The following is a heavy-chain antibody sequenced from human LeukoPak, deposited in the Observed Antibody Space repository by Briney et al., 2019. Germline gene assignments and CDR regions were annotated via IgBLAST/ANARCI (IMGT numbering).Heavy chain of an antibody. CDR1: GYTFTSYD. J-gene: IGHJ4*02. V-gene: IGHV1-18*01. CDR2: ISAYNGNT. CDR3: ARDNDLLWFGGQYYFDY. Sequence: ASVKVSCKASGYTFTSYDINWVRQAPGQGLEWMGWISAYNGNTNYAQKLQGRVTMTTDTSTSTAYMELRSLRSDDTAVYYCARDNDLLWFGGQYYFDYWGQGTLVTVSS. D-gene: IGHD3-10*01.